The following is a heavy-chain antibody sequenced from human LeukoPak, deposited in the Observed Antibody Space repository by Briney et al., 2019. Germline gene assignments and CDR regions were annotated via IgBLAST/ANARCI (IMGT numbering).Heavy chain of an antibody. Sequence: ASVKVSCKASGGTFSSYAITWVRQAPGQGLEWMGGIIPLFGTTNYAQKFQGRVTITTDESTSTAYMELSSLRSEDTAVYFCASPLDYGDASGFDYWGQGTLVIVSS. CDR1: GGTFSSYA. J-gene: IGHJ4*02. D-gene: IGHD4-17*01. CDR3: ASPLDYGDASGFDY. CDR2: IIPLFGTT. V-gene: IGHV1-69*05.